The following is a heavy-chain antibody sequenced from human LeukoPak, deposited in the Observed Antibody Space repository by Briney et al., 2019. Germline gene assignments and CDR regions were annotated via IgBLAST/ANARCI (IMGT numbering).Heavy chain of an antibody. Sequence: PGGSLRLSCAASGFTFSSYAMNWVRQAPGKGLEWVSKITSSSSTAFYADSVKGRFTISRDNAKNSLYLQMNSLRAEDTAVYYCVRDLDSSSIWGQGTLVTVSS. CDR1: GFTFSSYA. D-gene: IGHD6-13*01. CDR3: VRDLDSSSI. CDR2: ITSSSSTA. J-gene: IGHJ4*02. V-gene: IGHV3-48*01.